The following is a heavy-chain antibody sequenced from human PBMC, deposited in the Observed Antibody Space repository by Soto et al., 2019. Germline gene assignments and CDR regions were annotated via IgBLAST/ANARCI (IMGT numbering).Heavy chain of an antibody. D-gene: IGHD3-10*01. J-gene: IGHJ4*02. V-gene: IGHV1-3*01. CDR1: GYTFTSYA. CDR3: ARGGYYGSGSYYKNRFDY. Sequence: QVQLVQSGAEVKKPGASVKVSCKASGYTFTSYAMHWVRQAPGQRLEWMGWINAGNGNTKYSQKFQGRVTITRDTSASTAYMELSSLRSEDTAVYYCARGGYYGSGSYYKNRFDYWGQGTLVTVSS. CDR2: INAGNGNT.